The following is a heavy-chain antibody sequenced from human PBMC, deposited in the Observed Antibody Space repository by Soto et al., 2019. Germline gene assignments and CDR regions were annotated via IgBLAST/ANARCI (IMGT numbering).Heavy chain of an antibody. V-gene: IGHV5-51*01. CDR2: IYPGDSDT. J-gene: IGHJ6*02. D-gene: IGHD6-19*01. Sequence: ESLKISCKGSGYSFTSYWIGWVRQMPGKGLEWMGIIYPGDSDTRYSPSFQGQVTISADKSISTAYLQWSSLKASDTAMYYCARRIGAVADYYYYYYGMDVWGQGTTVTVS. CDR3: ARRIGAVADYYYYYYGMDV. CDR1: GYSFTSYW.